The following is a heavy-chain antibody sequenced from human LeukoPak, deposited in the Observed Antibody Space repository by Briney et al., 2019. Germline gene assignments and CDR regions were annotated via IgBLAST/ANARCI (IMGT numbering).Heavy chain of an antibody. Sequence: SETLSLTCSVSGGSISSSSYYWGWIRQPPGKGLEWIGSIYYSGSTYYNPSLKSRVTISVDTSKNQFSLKRSSVTAADRAVYYCARHRYYYRSGSYYGAPYYMDVWGKGTTVTISS. CDR3: ARHRYYYRSGSYYGAPYYMDV. CDR1: GGSISSSSYY. V-gene: IGHV4-39*01. D-gene: IGHD3-10*01. CDR2: IYYSGST. J-gene: IGHJ6*03.